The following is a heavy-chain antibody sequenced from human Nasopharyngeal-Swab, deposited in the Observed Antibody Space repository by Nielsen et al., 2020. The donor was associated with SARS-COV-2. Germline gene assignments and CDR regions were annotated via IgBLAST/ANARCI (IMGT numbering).Heavy chain of an antibody. CDR2: ITSSSTYT. D-gene: IGHD1-1*01. J-gene: IGHJ3*02. CDR1: GFTFSSYS. CDR3: AKGQRTSGTRAFDI. Sequence: GESLKISCAASGFTFSSYSMNWVRQAPGKGLEWVSAITSSSTYTYYADSVKGRFTISRDNARNSLYLQMNSLRAEDTAVYYCAKGQRTSGTRAFDIWGQGTMVTVSS. V-gene: IGHV3-21*01.